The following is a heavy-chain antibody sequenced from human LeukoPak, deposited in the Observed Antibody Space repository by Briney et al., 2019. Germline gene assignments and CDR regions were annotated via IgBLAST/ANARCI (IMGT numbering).Heavy chain of an antibody. J-gene: IGHJ3*02. V-gene: IGHV1-2*02. D-gene: IGHD1-26*01. CDR3: ARPRGSGSSKDAFDI. Sequence: ASVKVSCKASGYTFTGYYMHWVRQAPGQGLEWMGWINPNSGGTNYAQKFQGRVTMTRDTSISTAYMELSRLRSDDTAVYYCARPRGSGSSKDAFDIWGQGTMVTVSS. CDR1: GYTFTGYY. CDR2: INPNSGGT.